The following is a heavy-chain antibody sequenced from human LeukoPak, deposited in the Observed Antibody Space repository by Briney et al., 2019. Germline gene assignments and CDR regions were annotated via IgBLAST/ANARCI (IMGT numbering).Heavy chain of an antibody. Sequence: GGSLRLSCAASGFTFSNYAIHWVRQAAGKGLEWVAVISYDGSHKYYADSVKGRFTISRDNPKNTLYLQINSLRAEDTAVYYCTRALGKYCSGGSCYSTVGFDYWGQGTLVTVSS. D-gene: IGHD2-15*01. CDR2: ISYDGSHK. V-gene: IGHV3-30-3*01. J-gene: IGHJ4*02. CDR1: GFTFSNYA. CDR3: TRALGKYCSGGSCYSTVGFDY.